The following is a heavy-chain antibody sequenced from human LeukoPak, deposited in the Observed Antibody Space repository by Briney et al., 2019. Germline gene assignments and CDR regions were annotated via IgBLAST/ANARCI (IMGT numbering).Heavy chain of an antibody. J-gene: IGHJ4*02. D-gene: IGHD3-22*01. CDR1: GFTFSSYA. CDR3: AKDCSRVGYYDSSGERFDY. CDR2: TSGSGGST. Sequence: GGSLRLSCAASGFTFSSYAMSWVRQVPGKGLEWVSATSGSGGSTYYADSVKGRFTISRDNSKSTLYLQMNSLRAEDTAIYYCAKDCSRVGYYDSSGERFDYWGQGTLVTVSS. V-gene: IGHV3-23*01.